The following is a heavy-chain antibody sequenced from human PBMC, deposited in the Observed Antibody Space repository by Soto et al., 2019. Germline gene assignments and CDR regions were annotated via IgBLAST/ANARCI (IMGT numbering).Heavy chain of an antibody. D-gene: IGHD1-26*01. V-gene: IGHV3-53*01. Sequence: EVQLLESGGGLVQPGGSLRLSCAASGFSVGSNYMSWVRQAPGKGLEWVSVIYSGGTTYYADSVKGRFTISRDNSKNTRNLQMNSLRVEDTGMYYCGRAYSGSQRQLAVDYSGEGSIVTVSS. J-gene: IGHJ4*02. CDR1: GFSVGSNY. CDR2: IYSGGTT. CDR3: GRAYSGSQRQLAVDY.